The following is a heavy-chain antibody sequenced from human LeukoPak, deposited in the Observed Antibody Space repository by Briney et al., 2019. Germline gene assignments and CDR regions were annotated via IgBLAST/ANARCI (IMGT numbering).Heavy chain of an antibody. CDR3: ARLPGVGYYYGMDV. CDR1: GGSISSYY. CDR2: IYYSGST. V-gene: IGHV4-59*08. Sequence: PSETLSLTCTVSGGSISSYYWSWIRQPPGKGLEWIGYIYYSGSTNYNPSLKSRVTISVDTSKNQFSLKLSSVTAADTAVYYCARLPGVGYYYGMDVWGQGTTVTVSS. J-gene: IGHJ6*02.